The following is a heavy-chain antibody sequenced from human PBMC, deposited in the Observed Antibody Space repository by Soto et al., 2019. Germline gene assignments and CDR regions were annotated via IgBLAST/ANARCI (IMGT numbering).Heavy chain of an antibody. CDR2: IYYSGST. J-gene: IGHJ4*02. Sequence: PSETLSLTCTVSGGSISSGGYYWSWIRQHPGKGLEWIGYIYYSGSTYYNPSLKSRVTISVDTSKNQFSLKLSSVTAADTAVYSCARASAARRGSGSYSKGGFDYWGQGTLVTVSS. V-gene: IGHV4-31*03. CDR1: GGSISSGGYY. CDR3: ARASAARRGSGSYSKGGFDY. D-gene: IGHD3-10*01.